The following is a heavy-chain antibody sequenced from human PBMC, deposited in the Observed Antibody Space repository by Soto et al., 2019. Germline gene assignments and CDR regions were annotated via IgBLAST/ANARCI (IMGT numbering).Heavy chain of an antibody. J-gene: IGHJ4*02. CDR3: AGDSSGYYYPYYFDY. D-gene: IGHD3-22*01. CDR1: GGSISSGGYY. Sequence: PSETLSLTCTVSGGSISSGGYYWSWIRQHPGKGLEWIGYIYYSGSTYYNPSLKSRVTISVDTSKNQFSLKLSSVTAADTAVYYCAGDSSGYYYPYYFDYWGQGTLVTV. V-gene: IGHV4-31*03. CDR2: IYYSGST.